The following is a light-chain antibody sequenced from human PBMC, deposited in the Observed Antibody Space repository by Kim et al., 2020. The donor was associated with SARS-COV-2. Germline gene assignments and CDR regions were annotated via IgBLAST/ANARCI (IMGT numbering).Light chain of an antibody. CDR2: GKY. CDR1: SLRKYY. V-gene: IGLV3-19*01. J-gene: IGLJ3*02. Sequence: ALGQKVRRTCQGDSLRKYYATGYQQRPGQAPTLVLYGKYDRPSGIPDRFSGSASGNTASLTITGAQAEDEGDYYCSSRDSSGDHVVFGGGTQLTVL. CDR3: SSRDSSGDHVV.